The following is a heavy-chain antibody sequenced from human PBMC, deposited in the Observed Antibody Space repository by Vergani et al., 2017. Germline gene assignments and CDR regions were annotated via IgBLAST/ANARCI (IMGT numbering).Heavy chain of an antibody. D-gene: IGHD2-21*01. J-gene: IGHJ4*02. CDR2: INPIDSKI. Sequence: EVMLVQSGAEVKTPGESLKISCKYSESSFISNEIAWVRQMSGKGLQCMGNINPIDSKIAYSPSFQGQAIMSLDKSITTAYLQWRSLKASDTAIYYCTRHVPCGDGACLHFDHWGQGTQVTVSS. V-gene: IGHV5-51*01. CDR3: TRHVPCGDGACLHFDH. CDR1: ESSFISNE.